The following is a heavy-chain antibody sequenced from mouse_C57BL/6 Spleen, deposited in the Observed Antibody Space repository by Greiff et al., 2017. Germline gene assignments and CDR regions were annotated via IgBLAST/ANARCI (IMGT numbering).Heavy chain of an antibody. CDR1: GYTFTSYW. D-gene: IGHD2-4*01. Sequence: QVQLQQPGAELVKPGASVKMSCKASGYTFTSYWITWVKQRPGQGLEWIGDIYPGSGSTNYNEKFKSKATLTVDTSSSTAYMQLSSLTSEDSAVYYCARWIYYDYDDYARDYWGQGTSVTVSS. CDR3: ARWIYYDYDDYARDY. CDR2: IYPGSGST. V-gene: IGHV1-55*01. J-gene: IGHJ4*01.